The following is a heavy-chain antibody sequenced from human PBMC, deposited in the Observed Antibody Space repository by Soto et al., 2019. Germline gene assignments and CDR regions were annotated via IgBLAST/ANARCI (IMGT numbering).Heavy chain of an antibody. D-gene: IGHD3-10*01. CDR1: GFTCSSYG. J-gene: IGHJ6*02. CDR3: ARDFTMVRGVIARRYYYGMDV. V-gene: IGHV3-33*01. Sequence: PGASLRLSCAASGFTCSSYGMHWVRQAPGKGLEWVAVIWYDGSNKYYADSVKGRFTISRDNSKNTLYLQMNSLRAEDTAVYYCARDFTMVRGVIARRYYYGMDVWGQGTTVTVSS. CDR2: IWYDGSNK.